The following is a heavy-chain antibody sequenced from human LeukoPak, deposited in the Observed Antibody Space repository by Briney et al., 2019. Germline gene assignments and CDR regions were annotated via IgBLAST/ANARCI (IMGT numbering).Heavy chain of an antibody. Sequence: SETLSLTCAVYGGSFSGYYWSWIRQPPGKGLEWIGEINHSGSTNYNPSLKSRVTISVDTSKNQFSLKLSSVTAADTAVYYCARVGRAVRGATDFDYWGQGTLVTVSS. CDR2: INHSGST. J-gene: IGHJ4*02. D-gene: IGHD3-10*01. CDR3: ARVGRAVRGATDFDY. CDR1: GGSFSGYY. V-gene: IGHV4-34*01.